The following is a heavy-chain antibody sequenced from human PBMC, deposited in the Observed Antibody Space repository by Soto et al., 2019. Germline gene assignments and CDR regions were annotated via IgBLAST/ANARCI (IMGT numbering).Heavy chain of an antibody. J-gene: IGHJ2*01. V-gene: IGHV4-4*02. CDR3: ARDRDGSGAGDFDL. Sequence: SETLSLTCAVSSGSISSSNWWSWVRQPPGKGLEWIGEIYHSGSTNYNPSLKSRVTISVDKSKNQFSLKLSSVTAADTAVYYCARDRDGSGAGDFDLWGRGTLVTVSS. CDR1: SGSISSSNW. D-gene: IGHD3-10*01. CDR2: IYHSGST.